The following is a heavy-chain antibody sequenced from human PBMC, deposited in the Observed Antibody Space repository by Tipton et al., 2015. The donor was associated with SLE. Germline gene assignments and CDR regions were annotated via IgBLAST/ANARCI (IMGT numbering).Heavy chain of an antibody. Sequence: TLSLTCAVYGGSFSGYYWSWIRQPPGKGLEWIGDINHRGSDNYNPSLKSRVTISGDTSKNQFSLKLNSVTAADTAVFYCAKINVAVDDAFDVWGQGTTVTVSS. CDR1: GGSFSGYY. CDR3: AKINVAVDDAFDV. J-gene: IGHJ3*01. D-gene: IGHD6-19*01. CDR2: INHRGSD. V-gene: IGHV4-34*01.